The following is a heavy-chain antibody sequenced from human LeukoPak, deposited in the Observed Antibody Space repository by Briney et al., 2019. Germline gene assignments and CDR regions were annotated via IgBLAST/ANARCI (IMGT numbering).Heavy chain of an antibody. CDR2: IWYGGSDK. J-gene: IGHJ4*02. V-gene: IGHV3-33*01. D-gene: IGHD2-21*01. CDR1: GFTFSSYG. CDR3: ARVRGTSLQACYFDS. Sequence: GRSLRLSCAASGFTFSSYGMHWVRQAPGKGLEWVAVIWYGGSDKYYADSVKGRFTISRDNSKNTLYLQMNSLRDEDTAVYYCARVRGTSLQACYFDSWGQGTLVTVSS.